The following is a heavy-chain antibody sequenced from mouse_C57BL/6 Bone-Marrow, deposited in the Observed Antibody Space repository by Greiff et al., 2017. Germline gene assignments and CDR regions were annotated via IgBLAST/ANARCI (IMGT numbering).Heavy chain of an antibody. Sequence: EVMLVESVAELVRPGASVKLSCTASGFNIKNTYMHWVKQRPEQGLEWIGRIDPANGNTKYAPKFQGKATITADTSSNTAYLQLSSLTSEDTAIYYCARSGIYYGYDGVYWGQGTTLTVSS. V-gene: IGHV14-3*01. D-gene: IGHD2-2*01. CDR1: GFNIKNTY. J-gene: IGHJ2*01. CDR3: ARSGIYYGYDGVY. CDR2: IDPANGNT.